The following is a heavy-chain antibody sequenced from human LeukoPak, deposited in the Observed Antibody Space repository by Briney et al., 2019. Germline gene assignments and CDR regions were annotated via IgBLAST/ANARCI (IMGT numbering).Heavy chain of an antibody. CDR2: IDNYSGKT. CDR1: GYTYTTDG. D-gene: IGHD6-13*01. CDR3: AKDRGIAEADSFDP. V-gene: IGHV1-18*01. Sequence: ASVKVSCKASGYTYTTDGISWVRQAPGHGLEWMGGIDNYSGKTNYAQKFQGRVTMTSDTSTSTAYMELRSLRSDDTAVYDCAKDRGIAEADSFDPWGQGTLVTVSS. J-gene: IGHJ5*02.